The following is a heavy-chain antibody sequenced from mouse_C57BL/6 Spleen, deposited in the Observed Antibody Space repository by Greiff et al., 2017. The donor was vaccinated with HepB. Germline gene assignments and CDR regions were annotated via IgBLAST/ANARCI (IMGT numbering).Heavy chain of an antibody. V-gene: IGHV1-64*01. CDR3: ARSLITTVVAPGFAY. D-gene: IGHD1-1*01. CDR2: IHTNSGST. CDR1: GYTFTSYW. Sequence: VQLQQPGAELVKPGASVKLSCKASGYTFTSYWMHWVKQRPGQGLEWIGMIHTNSGSTNYNEKFKSKATLTVDKSSSTAYLQLSSLTSEDSAVYYCARSLITTVVAPGFAYWGQGTLVTVSA. J-gene: IGHJ3*01.